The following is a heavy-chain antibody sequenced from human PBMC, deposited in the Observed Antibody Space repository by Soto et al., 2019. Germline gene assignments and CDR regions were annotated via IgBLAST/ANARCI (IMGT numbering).Heavy chain of an antibody. J-gene: IGHJ5*01. CDR3: ARHDDWFDS. Sequence: SETLSLTCNVSGDSMTSPPYYWGWIRQPPGKGLEWIGTVYYSGATYYNPSLRGRLTVSADTSKNYFSLRLTSVTAADTAVYYCARHDDWFDSWGQGILVTVSS. V-gene: IGHV4-39*01. CDR2: VYYSGAT. CDR1: GDSMTSPPYY.